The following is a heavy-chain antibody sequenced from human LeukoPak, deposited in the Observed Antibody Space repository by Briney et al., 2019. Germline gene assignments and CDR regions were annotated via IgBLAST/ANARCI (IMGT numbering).Heavy chain of an antibody. CDR2: ISATSANI. V-gene: IGHV3-48*01. Sequence: GGSLRLSCAASGFTFSRCAMNWVRQAPGKGLEWVSYISATSANIHYADSVKGRFTISRHNAKTSLYLQMNSLRAEDTAVYYCARDLSYGYAYYYYTDGWGKGTTVTVSS. CDR1: GFTFSRCA. J-gene: IGHJ6*03. D-gene: IGHD5-18*01. CDR3: ARDLSYGYAYYYYTDG.